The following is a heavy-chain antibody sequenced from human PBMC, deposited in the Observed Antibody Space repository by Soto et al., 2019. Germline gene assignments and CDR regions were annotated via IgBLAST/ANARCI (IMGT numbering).Heavy chain of an antibody. CDR2: ISWNSGSI. V-gene: IGHV3-9*01. CDR3: AKDETSTVIGPFDP. J-gene: IGHJ5*02. CDR1: GFTFDDYA. Sequence: EVQLVESGGGLVQPGRSLRLSCAASGFTFDDYAMHWGRHAPGKGLEWVSGISWNSGSIGYADSVKGRFTISRDNAKNALYLQMNSLRAEDTALYYCAKDETSTVIGPFDPWGQGTLVTVSS. D-gene: IGHD4-17*01.